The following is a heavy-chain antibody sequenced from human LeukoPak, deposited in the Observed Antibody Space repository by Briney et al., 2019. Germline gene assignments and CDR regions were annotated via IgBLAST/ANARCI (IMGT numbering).Heavy chain of an antibody. CDR1: GFTFSSYA. V-gene: IGHV3-23*01. CDR2: ISGSGGGT. D-gene: IGHD3-10*01. CDR3: AKTPDYYGSGSSSYIDC. J-gene: IGHJ4*02. Sequence: PGGSLRLSCAASGFTFSSYAMSWVRQAPGKGLEWVSAISGSGGGTYYANSVKGRFTISRDNSRDTLYLQMNSLRAEDTALYFCAKTPDYYGSGSSSYIDCWGRGTLVSVSS.